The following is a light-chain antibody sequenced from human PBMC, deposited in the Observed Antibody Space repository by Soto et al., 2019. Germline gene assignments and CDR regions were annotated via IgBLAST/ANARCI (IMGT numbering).Light chain of an antibody. CDR1: QSVSSY. Sequence: EIVLTQSPATLSLSPGERATLSCRASQSVSSYLAWYQQKPGQAPRLLIYDASNRATGIPARFSGSGSGTDFILVISILKPEDFAVYYCQQRSNWPPITFGQGTRLEIK. CDR3: QQRSNWPPIT. J-gene: IGKJ5*01. V-gene: IGKV3-11*01. CDR2: DAS.